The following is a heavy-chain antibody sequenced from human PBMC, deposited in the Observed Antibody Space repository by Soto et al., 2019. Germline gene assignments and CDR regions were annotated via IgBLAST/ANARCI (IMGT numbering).Heavy chain of an antibody. CDR1: GGSMSSYY. V-gene: IGHV4-4*07. CDR2: IYASGGT. J-gene: IGHJ6*02. Sequence: SETLSLTCTVSGGSMSSYYWSWIRQPAGEGLEWIGRIYASGGTNYNPSLKSRVTISKDTSKRQFSLKLNLVTAADTAVYYCARGAAAGVDYGMDVWGRGTTVTVSS. D-gene: IGHD6-13*01. CDR3: ARGAAAGVDYGMDV.